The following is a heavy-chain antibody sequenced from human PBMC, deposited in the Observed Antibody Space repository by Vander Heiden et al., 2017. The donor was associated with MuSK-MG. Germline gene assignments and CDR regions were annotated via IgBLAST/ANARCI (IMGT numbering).Heavy chain of an antibody. CDR2: IIPIVGTE. V-gene: IGHV1-69*01. D-gene: IGHD1-26*01. CDR3: ARRGDSGSYDWFDP. CDR1: GGPFSSYA. J-gene: IGHJ5*02. Sequence: QVQLVQSGAEVKKPGSSVKVSCKASGGPFSSYAISWVRQAPGQVLEWMGGIIPIVGTENYAQKFQGRVTITADESTSTAYMELSSLRSEDTAVYYCARRGDSGSYDWFDPWGQGTLVTVSS.